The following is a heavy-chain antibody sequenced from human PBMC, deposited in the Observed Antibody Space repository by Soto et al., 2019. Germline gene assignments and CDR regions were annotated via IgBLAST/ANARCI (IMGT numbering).Heavy chain of an antibody. V-gene: IGHV3-33*01. J-gene: IGHJ3*02. Sequence: QVQLVESGGGVVQPGQSLRLSCAASGFTVSNYGMHWVRQAPGKGLEWVAVIWKEGNKKYYRDSVKGRFTISKANSKNTMELQMSSLRGEDTGVYYGARGGAWTDTAVDIWGQGTMGTVA. D-gene: IGHD5-18*01. CDR3: ARGGAWTDTAVDI. CDR1: GFTVSNYG. CDR2: IWKEGNKK.